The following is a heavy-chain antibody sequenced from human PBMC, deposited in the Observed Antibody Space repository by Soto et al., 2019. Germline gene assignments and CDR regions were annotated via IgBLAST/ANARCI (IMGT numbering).Heavy chain of an antibody. V-gene: IGHV4-59*01. CDR1: GGSISGYY. Sequence: KPSETLSLTCTVSGGSISGYYWNWIRQPPGKGLEWVGNVYYSGGAKYNPSVKRRASISVDTSNNKISLNLSSVPAADTAVYYCPRDGDGRMTTNPYYYYGMDVWGPGIPVTVSS. CDR2: VYYSGGA. D-gene: IGHD2-21*02. J-gene: IGHJ6*02. CDR3: PRDGDGRMTTNPYYYYGMDV.